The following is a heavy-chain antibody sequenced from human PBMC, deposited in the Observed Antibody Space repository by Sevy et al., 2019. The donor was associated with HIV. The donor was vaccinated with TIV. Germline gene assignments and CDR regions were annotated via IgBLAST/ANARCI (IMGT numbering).Heavy chain of an antibody. D-gene: IGHD6-19*01. Sequence: ASVKVSCKASGYTFSSYGISWVRQAPGQGLEWMGWISTYNGDTNYAQNLQARVTKTTDPSTTTAYMELRSLGSDDTAGYYCARPELSGSGWYGNGMDVWGQGTTVTVSS. V-gene: IGHV1-18*01. J-gene: IGHJ6*02. CDR1: GYTFSSYG. CDR2: ISTYNGDT. CDR3: ARPELSGSGWYGNGMDV.